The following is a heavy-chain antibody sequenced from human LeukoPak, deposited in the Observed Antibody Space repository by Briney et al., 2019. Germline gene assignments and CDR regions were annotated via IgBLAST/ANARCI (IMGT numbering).Heavy chain of an antibody. Sequence: GRSLRLSCSTSGFSFSTYAMGWVRQAPGKGLEWVSTITGGGGTTYYADSVKGRFTISRDNFKNTLYLQMNSLRAEDTALYYCAKDDSSSGGGSDYWGQGTLVTVSS. J-gene: IGHJ4*02. CDR1: GFSFSTYA. CDR3: AKDDSSSGGGSDY. V-gene: IGHV3-23*01. CDR2: ITGGGGTT. D-gene: IGHD6-13*01.